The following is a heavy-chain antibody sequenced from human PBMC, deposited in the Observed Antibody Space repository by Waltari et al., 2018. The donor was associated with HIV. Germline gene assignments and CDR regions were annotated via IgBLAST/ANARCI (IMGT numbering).Heavy chain of an antibody. CDR2: ISYTGAV. J-gene: IGHJ5*02. D-gene: IGHD3-9*01. CDR1: GGSMSSYY. V-gene: IGHV4-59*01. Sequence: QVHLHESGPGLVEPSEALSLTCSVSGGSMSSYYWNWIRLSPGEGLEWIGFISYTGAVTDNPSRKSRVTISMDSPKNQFSLTLKSMTAADTAIYYCAREQDYFDSSGFFLGYWFDPWGQGTLVSVSS. CDR3: AREQDYFDSSGFFLGYWFDP.